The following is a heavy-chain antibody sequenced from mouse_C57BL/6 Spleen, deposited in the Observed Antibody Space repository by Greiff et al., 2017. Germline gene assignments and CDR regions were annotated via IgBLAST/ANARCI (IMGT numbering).Heavy chain of an antibody. Sequence: EVKLQESGGGLVKPGGSLKLSCAASGFTFSDYGMHWVRQAPEKGLEWVAYISSGSSTIYYADTVKGRFTISRDNAKNTLFLQMTSLRSEDTAMYYCANDDGYYGWGQGTLVTVSA. J-gene: IGHJ3*02. CDR3: ANDDGYYG. V-gene: IGHV5-17*01. CDR1: GFTFSDYG. CDR2: ISSGSSTI. D-gene: IGHD2-3*01.